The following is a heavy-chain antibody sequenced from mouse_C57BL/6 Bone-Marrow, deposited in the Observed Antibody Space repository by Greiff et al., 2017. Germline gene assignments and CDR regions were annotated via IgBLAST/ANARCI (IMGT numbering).Heavy chain of an antibody. D-gene: IGHD2-2*01. CDR2: IHPNSGST. J-gene: IGHJ3*01. Sequence: VQLQQPGAELVKPGASVKLSCKASGYTFTSYWMHWVKQRPGQGLEWIGMIHPNSGSTNYNEKFKSKDTLTVDKSSSTAYMQRSSLTSEDSAVYYCARWWEDGYDIFAYWSQGTLVTVSA. CDR1: GYTFTSYW. V-gene: IGHV1-64*01. CDR3: ARWWEDGYDIFAY.